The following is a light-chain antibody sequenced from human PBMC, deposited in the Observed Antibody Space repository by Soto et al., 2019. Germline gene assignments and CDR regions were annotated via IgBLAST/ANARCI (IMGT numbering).Light chain of an antibody. V-gene: IGKV3-20*01. CDR3: QQYGSSPYT. CDR2: GAS. J-gene: IGKJ2*01. Sequence: VLTQSPGTLSLSPGERATLSCRASQSVSSSYLAWYQQKPGQAPRLLIYGASSRATGIPDRFSGSGSGTDFTLTISRLEPEDFAVYYCQQYGSSPYTFGQGTKLEIK. CDR1: QSVSSSY.